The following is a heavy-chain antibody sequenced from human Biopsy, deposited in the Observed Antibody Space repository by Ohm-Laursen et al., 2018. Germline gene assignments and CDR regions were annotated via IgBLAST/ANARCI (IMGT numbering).Heavy chain of an antibody. D-gene: IGHD3-22*01. V-gene: IGHV4-34*01. CDR1: GESFNGYY. CDR2: INHSGRT. Sequence: SDTLSLTCAAYGESFNGYYWSWIRQTPGKGLEWIGEINHSGRTNYNPSHKSRVTISVETSKNQFSLKVRSVTAADTAVYYCVRGVDYYDPYHYYALDVWGQGTTVTVSS. CDR3: VRGVDYYDPYHYYALDV. J-gene: IGHJ6*02.